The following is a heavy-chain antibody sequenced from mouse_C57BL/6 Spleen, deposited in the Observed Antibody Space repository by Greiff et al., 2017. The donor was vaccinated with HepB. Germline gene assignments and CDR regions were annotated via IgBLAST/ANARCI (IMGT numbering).Heavy chain of an antibody. V-gene: IGHV1-52*01. Sequence: QVQLQQPGAELVRPGSSVKLSCKASGYTFTSYWMHWVKQRPIQGLEWIGNIDPSDSETHYNQKFKDKATLTVDKSSSTAYMQLSSLTSEDSAVYYCAAYYHGSSYGYFDVWGTGTTVTVSS. J-gene: IGHJ1*03. CDR1: GYTFTSYW. CDR2: IDPSDSET. CDR3: AAYYHGSSYGYFDV. D-gene: IGHD1-1*01.